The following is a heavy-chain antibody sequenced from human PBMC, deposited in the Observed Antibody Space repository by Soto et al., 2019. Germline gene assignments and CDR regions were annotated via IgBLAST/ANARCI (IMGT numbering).Heavy chain of an antibody. D-gene: IGHD2-21*02. CDR2: IIPMFGTT. J-gene: IGHJ4*02. CDR3: ARDLDPWHGGNSLSLDY. V-gene: IGHV1-69*12. Sequence: QVQLVQSGAEVKKPGSSVKVSCKASGGTFSTYGINWVRQAPGQGLEWMGGIIPMFGTTNYAQKFQGRVTITADESTSTAYMELSSLRSEDTAVYYCARDLDPWHGGNSLSLDYWGQGTLVTVSS. CDR1: GGTFSTYG.